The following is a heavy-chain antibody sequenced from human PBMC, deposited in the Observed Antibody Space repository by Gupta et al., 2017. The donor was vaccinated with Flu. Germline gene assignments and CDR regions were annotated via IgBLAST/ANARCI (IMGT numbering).Heavy chain of an antibody. CDR3: ARDCSGGSCYGYYYYGMDV. V-gene: IGHV1-69*06. CDR2: IIPIFGTA. CDR1: GGTFSSYA. Sequence: QVQLVQSGAEVKKPGSSVKVSCKASGGTFSSYAISWVRQAPGQGLEWMGGIIPIFGTANYAQKFQGRVTITADKSTSTAYMELSSLRSEDTAVYYCARDCSGGSCYGYYYYGMDVWGQGTTVTVSS. D-gene: IGHD2-15*01. J-gene: IGHJ6*02.